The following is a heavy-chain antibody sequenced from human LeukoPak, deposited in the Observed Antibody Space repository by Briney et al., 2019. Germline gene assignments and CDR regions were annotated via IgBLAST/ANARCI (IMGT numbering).Heavy chain of an antibody. V-gene: IGHV3-53*01. CDR3: VREIGSPVADYYYGMDV. D-gene: IGHD3-10*01. Sequence: PGGSLRLSCAASGFTVSSNYMSWVRQAPGKGLEWVSVIYSGGSTYYADSVKGRFTISRDNSKNTLYLQMNSLRAEDTAVYYCVREIGSPVADYYYGMDVWGQGTTVTVSS. CDR2: IYSGGST. CDR1: GFTVSSNY. J-gene: IGHJ6*02.